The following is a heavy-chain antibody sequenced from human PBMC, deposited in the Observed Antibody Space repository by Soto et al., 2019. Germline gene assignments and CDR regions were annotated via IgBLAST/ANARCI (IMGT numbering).Heavy chain of an antibody. J-gene: IGHJ4*02. D-gene: IGHD5-18*01. V-gene: IGHV3-30*03. CDR2: ISYDGGLQ. Sequence: QAHLVESGGGVVQPGRSLRLSCAASGFTYTSYGMHWVRQAPGTRLEWVAVISYDGGLQHYADSVKGRFTISRDNSKNKVLMQMNSLRAEETAVYYCVSDRGYGHASVPYSWGQGTLVSVSS. CDR1: GFTYTSYG. CDR3: VSDRGYGHASVPYS.